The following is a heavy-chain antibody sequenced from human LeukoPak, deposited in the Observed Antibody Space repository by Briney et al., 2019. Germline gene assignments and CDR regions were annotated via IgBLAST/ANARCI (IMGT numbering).Heavy chain of an antibody. Sequence: ESGPTLVKPTQTLTLTCTFSGFSLSTSGVGVGWIRQPPGKALEWLALLYWNDDKRYSPSLKSRLTITKDTSKNQVVLTMTNMDPVDTATYYCAHRPPQSRDSSGYYRYWFDPWGQGTLVTVSS. J-gene: IGHJ5*02. CDR1: GFSLSTSGVG. CDR2: LYWNDDK. D-gene: IGHD3-22*01. CDR3: AHRPPQSRDSSGYYRYWFDP. V-gene: IGHV2-5*01.